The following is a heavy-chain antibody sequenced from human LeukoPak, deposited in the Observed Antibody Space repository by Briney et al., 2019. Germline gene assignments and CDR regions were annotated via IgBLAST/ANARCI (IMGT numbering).Heavy chain of an antibody. J-gene: IGHJ4*02. CDR3: AKDLELPYYFDY. Sequence: PGGSLRLSCAASGFTFSSYAMSWVRQAPGKGLEWVSAISGSGGSTYYADSVKGRFTISRDNSKNTLYLQMNSLRAEDTAVYCCAKDLELPYYFDYWGQGTLVTVSS. CDR1: GFTFSSYA. D-gene: IGHD1-26*01. CDR2: ISGSGGST. V-gene: IGHV3-23*01.